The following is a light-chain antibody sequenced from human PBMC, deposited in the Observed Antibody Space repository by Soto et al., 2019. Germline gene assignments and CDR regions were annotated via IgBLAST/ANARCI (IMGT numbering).Light chain of an antibody. CDR1: SSNIGTSS. CDR2: TTN. J-gene: IGLJ1*01. Sequence: QSMLTHPHSSSWTPGQRFTISCYGSSSNIGTSSVHWFQQLPGTAPKLLISTTNQRPSGVPERFSGSKSGTSASLAISGLQSEDEADYYCAAWDDSLNGHVFGTGTKVT. CDR3: AAWDDSLNGHV. V-gene: IGLV1-44*01.